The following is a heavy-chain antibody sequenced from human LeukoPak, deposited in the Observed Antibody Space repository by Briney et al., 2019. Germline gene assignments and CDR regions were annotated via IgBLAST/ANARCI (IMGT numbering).Heavy chain of an antibody. V-gene: IGHV3-48*04. Sequence: LSGGSLRLSCAASGFTFSSYSMNWVRQAPGKGLEWVSYISSSSSTIYYADSVKGRFTISRDNAKNSLYLQMNSLRAEDTAVYYCARETTVWFGDLADDYWGQGTLVTVSS. CDR3: ARETTVWFGDLADDY. D-gene: IGHD3-10*01. CDR2: ISSSSSTI. J-gene: IGHJ4*02. CDR1: GFTFSSYS.